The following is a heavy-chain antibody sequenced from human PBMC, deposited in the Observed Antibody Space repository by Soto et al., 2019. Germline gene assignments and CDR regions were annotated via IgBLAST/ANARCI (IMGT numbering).Heavy chain of an antibody. CDR1: GVTFSSYA. Sequence: GGSLRLSCASSGVTFSSYAMHWVRQAPGKGLEYVSAINSNGGSTYYANSVKGRFTISRDNSKNTLYLQMGSLRAEDMAVYYCARRDGYNSDYWGQGTLVTVSS. CDR3: ARRDGYNSDY. J-gene: IGHJ4*02. D-gene: IGHD5-12*01. CDR2: INSNGGST. V-gene: IGHV3-64*01.